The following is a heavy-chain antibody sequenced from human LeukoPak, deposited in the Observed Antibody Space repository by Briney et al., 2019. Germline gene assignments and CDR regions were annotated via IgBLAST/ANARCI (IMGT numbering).Heavy chain of an antibody. D-gene: IGHD3/OR15-3a*01. V-gene: IGHV3-23*01. CDR2: IGTSSDT. J-gene: IGHJ4*02. CDR3: AKGGISSASGLVF. Sequence: GGSLRLSCAAPGFTFRSSAMTWVRRAPGKGLHWVSSIGTSSDTYYADSVKGRFTISRDDSQNTLYLQLNSLGAEDTGVYSCAKGGISSASGLVFWGQGTLVTVSS. CDR1: GFTFRSSA.